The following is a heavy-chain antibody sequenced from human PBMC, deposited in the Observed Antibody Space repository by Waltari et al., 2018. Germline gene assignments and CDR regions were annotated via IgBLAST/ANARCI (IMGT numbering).Heavy chain of an antibody. CDR2: ISDNSNFI. CDR1: GFAFRSYA. V-gene: IGHV3-21*01. Sequence: EVQLVESGGGLVKPGESLRLSCAAPGFAFRSYALIWVRQAPGKGLEWVSSISDNSNFIFYADSVEGRFTISRDNARNSLYLQMNSLRAEDTAIYYCASASTMFIQGDYWGLGTLVTVSS. J-gene: IGHJ4*02. D-gene: IGHD3-10*02. CDR3: ASASTMFIQGDY.